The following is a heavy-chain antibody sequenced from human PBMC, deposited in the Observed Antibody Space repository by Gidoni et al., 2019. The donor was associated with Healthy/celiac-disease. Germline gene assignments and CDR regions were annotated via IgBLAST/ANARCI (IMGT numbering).Heavy chain of an antibody. V-gene: IGHV3-9*01. Sequence: EVQLVESGGGLVQTGRSLRLSCAASGFTFDDYAMHWVRQAPGKGLEWVSGISWNSGSIGYADSVKGRFTISRDNAKNSLYLQMNSLRAEDTALYYCAKERSSGWSRGYFDYWGQGTLVTVSS. CDR2: ISWNSGSI. D-gene: IGHD6-19*01. CDR3: AKERSSGWSRGYFDY. CDR1: GFTFDDYA. J-gene: IGHJ4*02.